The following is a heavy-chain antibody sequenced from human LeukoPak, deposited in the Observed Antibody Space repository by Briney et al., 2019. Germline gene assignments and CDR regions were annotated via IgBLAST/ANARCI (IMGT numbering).Heavy chain of an antibody. V-gene: IGHV3-7*01. D-gene: IGHD1-26*01. CDR2: INQGGSAT. Sequence: GGSLRLSCAASRFTFSGYWMSWVRQAPGKGLEWVANINQGGSATYYVDSVRGRFTISRDNAKNSLYLQMNSLRGEDTAVYYCAREKIGGANFFEYWGQGTLVTVSS. J-gene: IGHJ4*02. CDR3: AREKIGGANFFEY. CDR1: RFTFSGYW.